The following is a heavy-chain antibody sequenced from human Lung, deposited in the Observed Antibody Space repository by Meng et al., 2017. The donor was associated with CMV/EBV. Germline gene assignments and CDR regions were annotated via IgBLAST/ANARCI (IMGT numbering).Heavy chain of an antibody. D-gene: IGHD2-2*02. CDR2: INPNSGAT. J-gene: IGHJ4*02. V-gene: IGHV1-2*02. CDR1: TFTGYY. CDR3: ARATENFVVEPPAILFDY. Sequence: TFTGYYRHWVRQAPGQGLEWMGWINPNSGATNFAQKFQGRVTMTRDTSISTAYMELRRLTSDDTAVYYCARATENFVVEPPAILFDYWGQGTPVTVSS.